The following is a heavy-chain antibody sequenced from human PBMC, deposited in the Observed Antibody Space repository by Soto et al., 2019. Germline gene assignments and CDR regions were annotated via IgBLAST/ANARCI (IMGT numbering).Heavy chain of an antibody. CDR2: ISYDGSNK. J-gene: IGHJ5*02. CDR3: ARDHYDFWSGYEQGGFDP. V-gene: IGHV3-30*03. D-gene: IGHD3-3*01. CDR1: GFTFSSYG. Sequence: GGSLRLSCAASGFTFSSYGMHWVRQAPGKGLEWVAVISYDGSNKYYADSVKGRFTISRDNSKNTLYLQMNSLRAEDTAVYYCARDHYDFWSGYEQGGFDPWGQGTLVTVSS.